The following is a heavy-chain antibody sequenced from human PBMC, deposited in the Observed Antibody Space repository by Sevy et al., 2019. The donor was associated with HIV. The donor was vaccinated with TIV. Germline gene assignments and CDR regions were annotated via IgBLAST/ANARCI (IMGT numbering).Heavy chain of an antibody. Sequence: ASVKVSCKASGYTFTSYDMNWVRQATGQGLEWMGWMNPNSGNTGYAQKFQGRVTMTRNTSISTAYMELSSLRSEDTAVYYCARGLSRKYSSEPWGQGTLVTVSS. CDR2: MNPNSGNT. D-gene: IGHD6-19*01. J-gene: IGHJ5*02. CDR3: ARGLSRKYSSEP. CDR1: GYTFTSYD. V-gene: IGHV1-8*01.